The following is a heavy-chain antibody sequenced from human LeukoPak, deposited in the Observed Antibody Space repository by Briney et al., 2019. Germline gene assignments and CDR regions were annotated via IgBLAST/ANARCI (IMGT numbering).Heavy chain of an antibody. CDR2: ISSSGRTI. CDR1: GFSFSSYE. Sequence: GGSLRLSCAASGFSFSSYEMNWVRQAPGKGLEWVSYISSSGRTIFYADSVKGRFTISRDKAKNSLYLQMSSLRAEDTGVYYCAKDRSAPHMLWNAFDIWGQGTMVTVSS. J-gene: IGHJ3*02. CDR3: AKDRSAPHMLWNAFDI. D-gene: IGHD2-8*01. V-gene: IGHV3-48*03.